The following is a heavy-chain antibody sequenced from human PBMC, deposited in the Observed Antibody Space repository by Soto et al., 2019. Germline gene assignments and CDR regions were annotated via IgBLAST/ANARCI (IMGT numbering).Heavy chain of an antibody. V-gene: IGHV1-18*01. CDR1: GYTFTSYG. CDR3: AGNGYCSGGSCYSVPNYYMDV. Sequence: ASVKVSCKASGYTFTSYGISWVRQAPGQGLEWMGWISAYNGNTNYAQKLQGRVTMTTDTSTSTAYMGLRSLRSDDTAVYYCAGNGYCSGGSCYSVPNYYMDVWGKGTTVTVSS. CDR2: ISAYNGNT. D-gene: IGHD2-15*01. J-gene: IGHJ6*03.